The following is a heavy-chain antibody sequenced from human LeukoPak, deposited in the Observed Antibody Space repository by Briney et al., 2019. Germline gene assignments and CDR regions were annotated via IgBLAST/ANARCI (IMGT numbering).Heavy chain of an antibody. Sequence: GASVKVSCKASGYTFTGYYMHWVRQAPGQGLDWMGWINPNSGGTNYAQKFQGRVTMTRDTSISTAYMELSRLRSDDTAVYYCARDGDSSSSGAFDIWGQGTMVTVSS. V-gene: IGHV1-2*02. CDR2: INPNSGGT. CDR3: ARDGDSSSSGAFDI. CDR1: GYTFTGYY. D-gene: IGHD6-6*01. J-gene: IGHJ3*02.